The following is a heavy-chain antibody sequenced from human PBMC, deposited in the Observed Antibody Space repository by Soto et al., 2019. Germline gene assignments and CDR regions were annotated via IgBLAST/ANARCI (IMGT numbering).Heavy chain of an antibody. Sequence: GASVKVSCKASGYIFTDYYMHWVRQAPGQELGWMGRINPNSGTANYAQKFQGRVTMTRDTSTSTAYMELSSLRSEDTAVYYCARVAPRDKNYYYYGMDVWGQGTTVTVSS. D-gene: IGHD3-10*01. CDR2: INPNSGTA. CDR3: ARVAPRDKNYYYYGMDV. J-gene: IGHJ6*02. V-gene: IGHV1-2*06. CDR1: GYIFTDYY.